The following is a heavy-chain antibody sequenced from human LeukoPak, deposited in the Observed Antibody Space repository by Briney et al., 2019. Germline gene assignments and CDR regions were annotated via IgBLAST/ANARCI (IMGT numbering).Heavy chain of an antibody. Sequence: ASVKVSCKASGYTFTSYGISWVRQAPGQGLEWMGWISAYNGNTNYAQKLQGRVTMTTDTSTSTAYMELRSLRSDDTAVYYCARDSTPIVVVVDATYYYGMDVWGKGTTVTVSS. J-gene: IGHJ6*04. CDR1: GYTFTSYG. CDR3: ARDSTPIVVVVDATYYYGMDV. CDR2: ISAYNGNT. D-gene: IGHD2-15*01. V-gene: IGHV1-18*04.